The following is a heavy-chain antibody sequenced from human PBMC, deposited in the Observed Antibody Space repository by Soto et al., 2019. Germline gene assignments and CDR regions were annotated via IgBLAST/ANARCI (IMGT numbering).Heavy chain of an antibody. CDR2: IYYSGST. V-gene: IGHV4-59*01. J-gene: IGHJ6*02. D-gene: IGHD6-6*01. CDR3: ARAARPRYYYYGMDV. CDR1: GGSISSYY. Sequence: ASETLSLTCTVSGGSISSYYWSWIRQPPGKGLEWIGYIYYSGSTNYNPSLKSRVTISVDTSKNQFSLKLSSVTAADTAVYYCARAARPRYYYYGMDVWGQGTTVTVSS.